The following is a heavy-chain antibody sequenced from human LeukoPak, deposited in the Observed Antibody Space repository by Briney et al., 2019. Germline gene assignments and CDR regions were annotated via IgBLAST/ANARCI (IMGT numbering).Heavy chain of an antibody. D-gene: IGHD6-13*01. J-gene: IGHJ4*02. V-gene: IGHV1-8*01. CDR2: MGPNNGKT. CDR3: ARGPPESSSSDS. Sequence: ASVRVSCKASGYTFSNYDINWVRQATGQGLEWMGWMGPNNGKTGYAQNFQGRVTMTRDTSISTAYMELRRLRIEDTAVYYCARGPPESSSSDSWGQGTLVTVSS. CDR1: GYTFSNYD.